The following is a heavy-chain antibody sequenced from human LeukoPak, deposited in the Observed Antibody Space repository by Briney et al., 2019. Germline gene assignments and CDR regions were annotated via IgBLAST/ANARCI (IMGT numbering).Heavy chain of an antibody. J-gene: IGHJ4*02. CDR1: GGTFSSYA. CDR3: ARDLDYGDDNHFDY. V-gene: IGHV1-69*06. CDR2: IIPIFGTA. Sequence: GASVKVSCKASGGTFSSYAISWVRQAPGQGLEWMGGIIPIFGTANYAQKFQGRVTITADKSTSTAYMELSSLRSEDTAVYYSARDLDYGDDNHFDYWGQGTLVTVSS. D-gene: IGHD4-17*01.